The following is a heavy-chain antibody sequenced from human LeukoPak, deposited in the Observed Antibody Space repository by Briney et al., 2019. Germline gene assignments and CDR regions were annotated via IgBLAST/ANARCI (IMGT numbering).Heavy chain of an antibody. Sequence: GGSLRLSCAASGFTFSSYFVHWVRQAPGKGLEWVASINHNGNVNYYVDSVKGRFTISRDNAKNSLYLQMSNLRAEDTAVYFCARGGGLDVWGQGATVTVSS. CDR1: GFTFSSYF. J-gene: IGHJ6*02. CDR2: INHNGNVN. D-gene: IGHD3-16*01. V-gene: IGHV3-7*03. CDR3: ARGGGLDV.